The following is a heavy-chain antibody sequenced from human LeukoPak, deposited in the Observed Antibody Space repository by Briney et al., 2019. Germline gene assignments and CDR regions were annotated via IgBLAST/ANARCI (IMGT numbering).Heavy chain of an antibody. CDR3: AKVDSMIVELGAFDI. CDR2: IWYDGSNK. D-gene: IGHD3-22*01. Sequence: PGRSLRLSCAASGFTFSSYGMHWVRQAPGKGLEWVAVIWYDGSNKYYADSVKGRFTISRDNSKNTLYLQMNSPRAEDTAVYYCAKVDSMIVELGAFDIWGQGTMVTVSS. V-gene: IGHV3-33*06. CDR1: GFTFSSYG. J-gene: IGHJ3*02.